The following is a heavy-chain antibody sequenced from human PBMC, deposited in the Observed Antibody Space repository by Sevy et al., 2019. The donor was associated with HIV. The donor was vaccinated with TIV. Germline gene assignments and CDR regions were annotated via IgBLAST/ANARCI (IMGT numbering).Heavy chain of an antibody. CDR3: ARLSSSSPY. J-gene: IGHJ4*02. CDR1: GGSFSGYY. CDR2: INHSGST. D-gene: IGHD6-6*01. V-gene: IGHV4-34*01. Sequence: SETLSLTCAVYGGSFSGYYWSWIRQPPGKGLEWIGEINHSGSTNYNPSLKSRVTISVDTSKNQFSLKLSSATAADTAVYYCARLSSSSPYWGQGTLVTVSS.